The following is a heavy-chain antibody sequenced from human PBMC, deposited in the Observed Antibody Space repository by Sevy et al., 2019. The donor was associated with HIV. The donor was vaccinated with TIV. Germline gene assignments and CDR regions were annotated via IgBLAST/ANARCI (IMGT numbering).Heavy chain of an antibody. Sequence: GGSLRLSCAASGFTFSSYAMSWVRQAPGKGLEWVSAISGGGSTTYYADSVKGRFTISRDNSKNTLYLQMNSLRAEDTAVYYCAKGRGLVVVAASFDYWGQGTLVTVSS. CDR3: AKGRGLVVVAASFDY. J-gene: IGHJ4*02. D-gene: IGHD2-15*01. CDR1: GFTFSSYA. V-gene: IGHV3-23*01. CDR2: ISGGGSTT.